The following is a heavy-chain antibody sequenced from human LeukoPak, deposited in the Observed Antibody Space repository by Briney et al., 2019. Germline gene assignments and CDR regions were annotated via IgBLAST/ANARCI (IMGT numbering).Heavy chain of an antibody. J-gene: IGHJ4*02. CDR2: IGGGANT. D-gene: IGHD3-22*01. CDR3: AKGLGYSPATLYDY. V-gene: IGHV3-23*01. CDR1: GCTFANYA. Sequence: GGSRRLSCAASGCTFANYATSWVRQAPGRGLEWVSTIGGGANTYHADSVQGRFTISRDNSKNTLYLQMNSLRAEHTAVYYCAKGLGYSPATLYDYWGQGTLVTVSS.